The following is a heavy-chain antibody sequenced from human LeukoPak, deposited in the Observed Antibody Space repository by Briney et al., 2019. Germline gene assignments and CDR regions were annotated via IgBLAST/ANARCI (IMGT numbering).Heavy chain of an antibody. V-gene: IGHV4-39*07. Sequence: SETLSLTCTVSGGSITSSIDYWGWVRQPPGKGLEWIATIYYSTSTQYNPSLKSRVTTSVDTSKNQFSLKLSSVTAADTAVYYCARVDDYDFWSGYRDDAFDIWGQGTMVTVSS. D-gene: IGHD3-3*01. CDR2: IYYSTST. J-gene: IGHJ3*02. CDR3: ARVDDYDFWSGYRDDAFDI. CDR1: GGSITSSIDY.